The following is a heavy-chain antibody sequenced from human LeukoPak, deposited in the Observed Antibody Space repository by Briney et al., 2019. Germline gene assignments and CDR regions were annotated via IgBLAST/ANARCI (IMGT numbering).Heavy chain of an antibody. J-gene: IGHJ4*02. D-gene: IGHD3-9*01. CDR1: GFTFSNYS. V-gene: IGHV3-48*04. CDR2: ISNSGSTI. Sequence: GGSLRLSCAASGFTFSNYSMNWVRQAPGKGLEWVSYISNSGSTIYYADSVKGRFTISKDNAKNSLYLQMNSLRAEDTAVYYCASTVRYFDWLPRLPDYFDYWGQGTLVTVSS. CDR3: ASTVRYFDWLPRLPDYFDY.